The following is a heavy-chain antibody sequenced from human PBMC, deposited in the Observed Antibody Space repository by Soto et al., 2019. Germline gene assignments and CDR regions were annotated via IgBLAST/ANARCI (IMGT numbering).Heavy chain of an antibody. V-gene: IGHV3-74*01. CDR1: GFSFNTYW. CDR3: ARGASSKIDY. J-gene: IGHJ4*02. CDR2: INSDGSGT. D-gene: IGHD6-13*01. Sequence: GSLRLSCAASGFSFNTYWMHWVRQTPGKGLVWVSRINSDGSGTTYADSVKGRFTISRDNAKNTLYVQMNSLRAEDTAVYYCARGASSKIDYWGQGTLVTVSS.